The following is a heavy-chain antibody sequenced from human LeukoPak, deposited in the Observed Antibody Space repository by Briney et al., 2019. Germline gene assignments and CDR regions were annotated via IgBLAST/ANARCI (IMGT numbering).Heavy chain of an antibody. V-gene: IGHV4-34*01. Sequence: PSETLSLTCAVYGGSFSGYYWSWVRQPPGKGLEWIGEINHSGSTNYNPSLKSRVTISVDTSKNQFSLKLSYVTAADTAVYYCARALSSWDGAFDIWGEGTMVTVSS. J-gene: IGHJ3*02. CDR2: INHSGST. CDR1: GGSFSGYY. D-gene: IGHD1-26*01. CDR3: ARALSSWDGAFDI.